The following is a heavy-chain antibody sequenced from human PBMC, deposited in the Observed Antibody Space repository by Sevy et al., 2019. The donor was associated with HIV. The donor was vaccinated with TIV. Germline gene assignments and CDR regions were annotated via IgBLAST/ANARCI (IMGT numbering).Heavy chain of an antibody. CDR1: GYTFTSYD. CDR2: MNPNSGNT. V-gene: IGHV1-8*01. D-gene: IGHD6-19*01. J-gene: IGHJ5*02. CDR3: ARGIAVAGILVHNNWFDP. Sequence: ASVKVSCKASGYTFTSYDIKWVRQATGQGLEWMGWMNPNSGNTGYAQKFQGRVTMTRNTSISTDCMELSSLSSEDTAVYYCARGIAVAGILVHNNWFDPWGQGTLVTVSS.